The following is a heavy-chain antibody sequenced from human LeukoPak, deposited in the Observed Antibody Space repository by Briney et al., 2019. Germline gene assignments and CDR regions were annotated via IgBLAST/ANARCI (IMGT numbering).Heavy chain of an antibody. V-gene: IGHV3-73*01. Sequence: QSGGSLRLSCAASGFIFSDFAMHWVRQASGKGLGWVGRIRSKANSFATAYGESVKGRFTVSRDDSKNTAYLQMNSLKTEDTAVYYCTGHSSANGDYYFDSWGQGTPVTVSS. CDR3: TGHSSANGDYYFDS. CDR1: GFIFSDFA. CDR2: IRSKANSFAT. D-gene: IGHD4-17*01. J-gene: IGHJ4*02.